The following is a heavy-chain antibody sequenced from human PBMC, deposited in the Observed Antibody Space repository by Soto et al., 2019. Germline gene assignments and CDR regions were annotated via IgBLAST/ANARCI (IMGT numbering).Heavy chain of an antibody. Sequence: EVQLVESGGGVVPPGGSLRLSCAASGFTFSGYWMHWVRQAPGKGLMWVSRINGDGRTTNYADSVKGRFTISRENAKXXLYLQMNSLXAXXXXXXXXXRAAYGEYWFDPWGQGTLVTVSS. V-gene: IGHV3-74*01. CDR2: INGDGRTT. CDR3: XRAAYGEYWFDP. D-gene: IGHD4-17*01. J-gene: IGHJ5*02. CDR1: GFTFSGYW.